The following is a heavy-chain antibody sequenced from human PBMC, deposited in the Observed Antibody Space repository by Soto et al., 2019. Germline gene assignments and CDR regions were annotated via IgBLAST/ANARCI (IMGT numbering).Heavy chain of an antibody. CDR2: IIPIFGTA. Sequence: SVKVSCKASGGTFSSYAISWVRQAPGQGLEWMGGIIPIFGTANYAQKFQGRVTITADESTSTAYMELSSLRSEDTAVYYCARADCSSTSCYQFDWFDPWGQGTLVTSPQ. D-gene: IGHD2-2*01. V-gene: IGHV1-69*13. J-gene: IGHJ5*02. CDR1: GGTFSSYA. CDR3: ARADCSSTSCYQFDWFDP.